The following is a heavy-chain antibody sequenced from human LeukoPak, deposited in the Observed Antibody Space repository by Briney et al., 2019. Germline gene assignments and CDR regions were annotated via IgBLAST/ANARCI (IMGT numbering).Heavy chain of an antibody. CDR2: IYPGDSDT. CDR1: GYSLTSYW. V-gene: IGHV5-51*01. J-gene: IGHJ4*02. Sequence: GESLKISCKGSGYSLTSYWIGWVRQLPGKGLEWMGIIYPGDSDTRYSPSFQGQVTISADKSISTAYLQWSSLKASDTAMYYCARLPYYDSSGYYYDYWGQGTLVTVSS. D-gene: IGHD3-22*01. CDR3: ARLPYYDSSGYYYDY.